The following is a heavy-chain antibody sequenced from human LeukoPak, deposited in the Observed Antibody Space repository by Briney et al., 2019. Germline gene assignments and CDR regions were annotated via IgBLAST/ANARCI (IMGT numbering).Heavy chain of an antibody. CDR3: ASSVRDYYYYYMDV. CDR2: INPNSGGT. CDR1: GYTFTGYY. J-gene: IGHJ6*03. Sequence: ASVKVSCKASGYTFTGYYMHWVRQAPGQGLEWMGWINPNSGGTNYAQKFQGRVTMTRDTTISTAYMELSRLRSDDTAVYYCASSVRDYYYYYMDVWGKGTTVTVSS. V-gene: IGHV1-2*02.